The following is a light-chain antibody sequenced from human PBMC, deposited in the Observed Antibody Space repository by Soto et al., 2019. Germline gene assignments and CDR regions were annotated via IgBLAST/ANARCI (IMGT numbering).Light chain of an antibody. J-gene: IGKJ1*01. CDR3: EQYGSATET. Sequence: EIVLTQSPGTLSLSPGERATLSCRASQSVASSYVAWYQQKPGQAPRLLIYGASSSATGIPDRFSSSGSGTDFTITISRLEPEEFAVYYCEQYGSATETFGQGTQVHIK. CDR1: QSVASSY. V-gene: IGKV3-20*01. CDR2: GAS.